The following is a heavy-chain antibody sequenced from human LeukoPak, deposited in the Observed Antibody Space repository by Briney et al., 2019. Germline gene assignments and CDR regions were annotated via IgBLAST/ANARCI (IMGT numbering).Heavy chain of an antibody. CDR1: GYTFTGYY. Sequence: RASVKVSCKASGYTFTGYYMHWVRQAPGQGLERMGWINPNSGGTNYAQKFQGRVTMTRDTSISTAYMDLRSLRPDDTAVYYCARPHSLGGSFYVFDYWGQGTLITVSS. CDR2: INPNSGGT. J-gene: IGHJ4*02. V-gene: IGHV1-2*02. D-gene: IGHD1-26*01. CDR3: ARPHSLGGSFYVFDY.